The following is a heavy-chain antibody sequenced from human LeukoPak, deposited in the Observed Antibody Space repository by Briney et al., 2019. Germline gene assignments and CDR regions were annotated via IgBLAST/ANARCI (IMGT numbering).Heavy chain of an antibody. CDR1: GFTFSGYW. J-gene: IGHJ4*02. V-gene: IGHV3-74*01. CDR3: ARGGWGTAIDY. CDR2: INNDGSGT. Sequence: GGSLRTSCAASGFTFSGYWMHWVRQAPGKGLVWVSYINNDGSGTTYADSVKGRFTISRDNAKNTVDLQMNSLRAEDTAVYYCARGGWGTAIDYLGQGTLVTVSS. D-gene: IGHD1-7*01.